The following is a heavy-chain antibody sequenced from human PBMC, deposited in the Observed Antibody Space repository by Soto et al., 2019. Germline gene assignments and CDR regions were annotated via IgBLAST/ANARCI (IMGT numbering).Heavy chain of an antibody. D-gene: IGHD3-22*01. CDR1: GDSISSYY. CDR3: ALRSMAVVPEY. V-gene: IGHV4-59*01. CDR2: LYYGRSA. J-gene: IGHJ4*02. Sequence: QVQLQESGPGLVKPSETLSLTCAVSGDSISSYYCMWIRQPPGKGLESIGYLYYGRSANYNHSLMRRVTLSVDTCTNQWSLTLSSMTAADTAVYYCALRSMAVVPEYWGQGTLVTVSS.